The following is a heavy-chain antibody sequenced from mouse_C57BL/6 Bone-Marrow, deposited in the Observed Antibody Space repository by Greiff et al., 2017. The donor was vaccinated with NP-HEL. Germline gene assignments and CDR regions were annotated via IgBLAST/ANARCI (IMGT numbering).Heavy chain of an antibody. D-gene: IGHD3-3*01. Sequence: DVKLVESGPGLVKPSQSLSLTCSVTGYSITSGYYWNWIRQFPGNKLEWMGYISYDGSNNYNPSLKNRISITRDTSKNQFFLKLNSVTTEDTATYYCAREGGRDYWGQGTTLTVSS. V-gene: IGHV3-6*01. CDR1: GYSITSGYY. CDR2: ISYDGSN. J-gene: IGHJ2*01. CDR3: AREGGRDY.